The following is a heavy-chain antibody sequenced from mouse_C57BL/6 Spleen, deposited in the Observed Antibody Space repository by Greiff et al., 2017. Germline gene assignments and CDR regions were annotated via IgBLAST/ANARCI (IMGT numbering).Heavy chain of an antibody. CDR3: ASPYGYDVGWYFDV. CDR2: IYPGDGDT. CDR1: GYAFSSSW. Sequence: VQLQQSGPELVKPGASVKISCKASGYAFSSSWLNWVKQRPGKGLEWIGRIYPGDGDTNYNGKFKGKATLTADKSSSTAYMQLSSLTSEDSAVYFCASPYGYDVGWYFDVWGTGTTVTVSS. J-gene: IGHJ1*03. V-gene: IGHV1-82*01. D-gene: IGHD2-2*01.